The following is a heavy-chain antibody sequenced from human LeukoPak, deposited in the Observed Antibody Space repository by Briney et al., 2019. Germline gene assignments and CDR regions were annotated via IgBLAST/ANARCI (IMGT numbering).Heavy chain of an antibody. V-gene: IGHV3-72*01. J-gene: IGHJ4*02. Sequence: GGSLRLSCAASGFTFSDHYMDWVRQAPGKGLEWIGRTRNKANSYTTEYAASVKGRFTISRDDSKNSLYLQMNSLRTEDTAVYYCAREVDYGSGSYPWYFDYWGQGTLVTVSS. CDR2: TRNKANSYTT. D-gene: IGHD3-10*01. CDR3: AREVDYGSGSYPWYFDY. CDR1: GFTFSDHY.